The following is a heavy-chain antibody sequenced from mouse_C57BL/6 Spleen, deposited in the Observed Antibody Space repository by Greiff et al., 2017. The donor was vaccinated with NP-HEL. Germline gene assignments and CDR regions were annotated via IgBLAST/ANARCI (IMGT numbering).Heavy chain of an antibody. Sequence: VQLQQPGAELVKPGASVKLSCKASGYTFTSYWMHWVKQRPGQGLEWIGMIHPNSGSTNYNEKFKGKATLTADKSSSTAYMQLSSLTSEDSAVYFCARSGDGYYGYFDVWGTGTTVTVSS. V-gene: IGHV1-64*01. J-gene: IGHJ1*03. CDR3: ARSGDGYYGYFDV. CDR2: IHPNSGST. D-gene: IGHD2-3*01. CDR1: GYTFTSYW.